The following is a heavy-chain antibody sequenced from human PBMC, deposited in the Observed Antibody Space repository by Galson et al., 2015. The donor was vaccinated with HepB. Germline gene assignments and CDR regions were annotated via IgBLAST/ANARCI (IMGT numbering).Heavy chain of an antibody. D-gene: IGHD3-3*01. CDR2: MNPNSGNT. CDR1: GYTLTELS. CDR3: ARVGDFWSGYFSGGMDV. J-gene: IGHJ6*02. V-gene: IGHV1-8*01. Sequence: SVKVSCKASGYTLTELSMHWVRQATGQGLEWMGWMNPNSGNTGYAQKFQGRVTMTRNTSISTAYMELSSLRSEDTAVYYCARVGDFWSGYFSGGMDVWGQGTTVTVSS.